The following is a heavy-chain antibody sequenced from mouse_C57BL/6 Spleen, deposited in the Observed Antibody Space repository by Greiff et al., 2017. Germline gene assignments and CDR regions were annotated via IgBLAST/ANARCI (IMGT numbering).Heavy chain of an antibody. V-gene: IGHV5-9-1*02. CDR2: ISSGGDYI. J-gene: IGHJ3*01. CDR3: TGDFPWFAY. Sequence: EVQVVESGEGLVKPGGSLKLSCAASGFTFSSYAMSWVRPTPEKRLEWVAYISSGGDYIYYADTVKGRFTISRDNARNTLYLQMSSLKSEDTAMYYCTGDFPWFAYWGQGTLVTVSA. CDR1: GFTFSSYA.